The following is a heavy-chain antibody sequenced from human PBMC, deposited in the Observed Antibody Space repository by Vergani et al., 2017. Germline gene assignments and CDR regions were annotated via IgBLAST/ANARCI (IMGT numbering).Heavy chain of an antibody. V-gene: IGHV1-69*01. CDR3: AXDPLSATHYYYYYYMDV. CDR1: GGTFSSYA. J-gene: IGHJ6*03. CDR2: IIPIFGTA. Sequence: QVQLVQSGAEVKKPGSSVKVSCKASGGTFSSYAISWVRQAPGQGLEWMGGIIPIFGTANYAQKFQGRVTITADESTSTAYMELSSLRSEDTAVYYCAXDPLSATHYYYYYYMDVWGKGTTVTVSS.